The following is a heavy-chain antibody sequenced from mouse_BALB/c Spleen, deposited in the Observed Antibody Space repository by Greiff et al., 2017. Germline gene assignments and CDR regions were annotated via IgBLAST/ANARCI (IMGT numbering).Heavy chain of an antibody. CDR2: IDPANGNT. V-gene: IGHV14-3*02. CDR3: ARSPYGSSYFDY. J-gene: IGHJ2*01. Sequence: EVKLMESGAELVKPGASVKLSCTASGFNIKDTYMHWVKQRPEQGLEWIGRIDPANGNTKYDPKFQGKATITADTSSNTAYLQLSSLTSEDTAVYYCARSPYGSSYFDYWGQGTTLTVSS. D-gene: IGHD1-1*01. CDR1: GFNIKDTY.